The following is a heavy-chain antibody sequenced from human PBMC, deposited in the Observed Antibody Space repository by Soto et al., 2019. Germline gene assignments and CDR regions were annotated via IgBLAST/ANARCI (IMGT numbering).Heavy chain of an antibody. J-gene: IGHJ4*02. CDR1: GFTFSSYA. D-gene: IGHD3-3*01. CDR2: ISGSGGST. V-gene: IGHV3-23*01. CDR3: AKDYDFWSGYPSHFDY. Sequence: GGSLRLSCAASGFTFSSYAMSWVRQAPGKGLEWVSAISGSGGSTYYADSVKGRFTISRDNSKNTLYLQMNSLRAEDTAVYYCAKDYDFWSGYPSHFDYWGQGTLVTVSS.